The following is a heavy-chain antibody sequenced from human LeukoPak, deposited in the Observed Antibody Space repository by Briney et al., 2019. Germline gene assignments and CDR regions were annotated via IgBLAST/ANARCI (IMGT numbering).Heavy chain of an antibody. CDR1: GYTFTSYG. Sequence: ASVRVSCKASGYTFTSYGISWVRQAPGQGLEWMGWVSTYNGNTKYAQNLQGRVTTTTDTSTSTAYMELRSLRSDDTAMYYCARQSTGSYYSPIDYWGQGTLVTVSS. D-gene: IGHD1-26*01. J-gene: IGHJ4*02. CDR2: VSTYNGNT. CDR3: ARQSTGSYYSPIDY. V-gene: IGHV1-18*01.